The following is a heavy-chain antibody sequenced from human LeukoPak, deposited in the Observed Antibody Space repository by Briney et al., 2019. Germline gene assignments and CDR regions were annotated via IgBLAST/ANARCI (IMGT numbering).Heavy chain of an antibody. J-gene: IGHJ3*02. D-gene: IGHD1-26*01. CDR3: ARDGVGATLYAFDI. V-gene: IGHV3-21*01. CDR2: ISSSSSYI. CDR1: GFTFSSYS. Sequence: PGGSLRLSCAASGFTFSSYSMNWVRQAPGKGLEWVSSISSSSSYIYYADSVKGRFTISRDNAKNSLYLQMNSLRAEDTAVYYCARDGVGATLYAFDIWGQGTMVTVSS.